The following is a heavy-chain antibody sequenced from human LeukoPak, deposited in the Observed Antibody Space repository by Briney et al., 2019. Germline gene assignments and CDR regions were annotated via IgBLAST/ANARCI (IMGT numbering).Heavy chain of an antibody. Sequence: PGGSLRLSCAASGFTFSRYSMHWVRQAPGKGLEYVSAISNNGGSTYYAKSVKGRFTISRDNSKNTLYLQMGSLRAEDMAVYYCAREEGVRSLRYFDWFQSVNWFDPWGQGILVPVSS. D-gene: IGHD3-9*01. J-gene: IGHJ5*02. CDR3: AREEGVRSLRYFDWFQSVNWFDP. CDR1: GFTFSRYS. CDR2: ISNNGGST. V-gene: IGHV3-64*01.